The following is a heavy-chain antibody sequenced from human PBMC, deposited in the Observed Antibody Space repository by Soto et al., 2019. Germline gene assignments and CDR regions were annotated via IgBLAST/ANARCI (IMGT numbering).Heavy chain of an antibody. Sequence: GGSLRLSCAASGFTFSSYGMHWVRQAPGKGLEGVAVISYDGSNKYYADSVKGRFTISRDNSKNTLYLQMNSLRAEDTAVYYCAKGALYCSGGSCYSWCYYYYDMDVWGQGTTVTVSS. CDR2: ISYDGSNK. D-gene: IGHD2-15*01. J-gene: IGHJ6*02. CDR3: AKGALYCSGGSCYSWCYYYYDMDV. V-gene: IGHV3-30*18. CDR1: GFTFSSYG.